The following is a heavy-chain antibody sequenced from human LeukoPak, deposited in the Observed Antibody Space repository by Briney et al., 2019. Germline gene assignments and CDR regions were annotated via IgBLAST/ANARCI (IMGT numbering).Heavy chain of an antibody. Sequence: PGGSLRLSCAASGFTFSSYGMHWVRQAPDKGLEWVAFIWYDGSNKYYADSVKGRFTISRDNSKNTLYLQMNSLRAEDTAVYYCARDRRGSSGWPDYPDYWGQGTLVTVSS. CDR1: GFTFSSYG. CDR2: IWYDGSNK. D-gene: IGHD6-19*01. J-gene: IGHJ4*02. CDR3: ARDRRGSSGWPDYPDY. V-gene: IGHV3-33*01.